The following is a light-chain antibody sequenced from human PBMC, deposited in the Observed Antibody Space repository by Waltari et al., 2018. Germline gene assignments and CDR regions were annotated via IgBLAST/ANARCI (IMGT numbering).Light chain of an antibody. CDR1: SSDVGGYNY. J-gene: IGLJ1*01. CDR2: DVS. V-gene: IGLV2-14*01. Sequence: QSALTQPASVSGSPGQSITISCTGTSSDVGGYNYVPWYQQHPGKAPKLMIYDVSTRPSGVSNRFSGSKSGNTASLTISGLQAEDEVDYYCSSYTSSSTFVFGTGTKVTVI. CDR3: SSYTSSSTFV.